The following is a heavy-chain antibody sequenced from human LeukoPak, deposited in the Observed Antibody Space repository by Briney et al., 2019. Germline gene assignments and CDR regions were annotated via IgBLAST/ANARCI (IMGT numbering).Heavy chain of an antibody. CDR2: IYYGRTT. CDR1: AGSISSTSHH. Sequence: SETLSLTCTVSAGSISSTSHHWGWIRQSPGKGLEWIGSIYYGRTTYYNPSLNSRVTISVDTSKNQFSLKLSSVTAADTAVYYCARQTGTTYPAFDIWGQGTMVTVSS. V-gene: IGHV4-39*01. CDR3: ARQTGTTYPAFDI. D-gene: IGHD1-7*01. J-gene: IGHJ3*02.